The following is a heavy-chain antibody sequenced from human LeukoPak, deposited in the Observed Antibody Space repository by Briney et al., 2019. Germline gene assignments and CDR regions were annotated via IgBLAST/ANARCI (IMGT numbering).Heavy chain of an antibody. V-gene: IGHV3-20*01. Sequence: RPGGSLRLSCAASGFTFDDYGMSWVRQAPGKGLEWVSGINWNGGSTGYADSVTGRFTISRDNAKNSLYLQMNSLRAEDTALYHCARGWTPPHYDWGSQTRKKVDAFDIWGQGTMVTVSS. CDR2: INWNGGST. J-gene: IGHJ3*02. CDR3: ARGWTPPHYDWGSQTRKKVDAFDI. CDR1: GFTFDDYG. D-gene: IGHD3-16*01.